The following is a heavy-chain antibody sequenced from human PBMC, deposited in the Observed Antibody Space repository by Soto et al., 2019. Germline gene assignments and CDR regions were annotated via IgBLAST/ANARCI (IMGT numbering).Heavy chain of an antibody. CDR2: INAGNGNT. Sequence: ASVKVSCKASGYTFTSYAMHWVRQAPGQRLEWMGWINAGNGNTKYSQKFQGRVTITRDTSASTAYMELSSLRSEDTAVYYCARGGVHAHPRPGYSSGWYYWFDPWGQGTLVTVPQ. CDR3: ARGGVHAHPRPGYSSGWYYWFDP. CDR1: GYTFTSYA. J-gene: IGHJ5*02. V-gene: IGHV1-3*01. D-gene: IGHD6-19*01.